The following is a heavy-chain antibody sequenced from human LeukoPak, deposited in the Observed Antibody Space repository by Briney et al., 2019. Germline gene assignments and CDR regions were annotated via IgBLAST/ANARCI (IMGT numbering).Heavy chain of an antibody. V-gene: IGHV3-7*01. CDR1: AFSFSNYN. Sequence: GGSLRLSCAASAFSFSNYNMSWVRQAPGKGLEWVANIKQDGSEKYYVDSVKGRFTISRDNAKNSLYLQMNSLRAEDTAVYYCARLKLLWSNYFDYWGQGTLVTVSS. D-gene: IGHD2-2*01. J-gene: IGHJ4*02. CDR3: ARLKLLWSNYFDY. CDR2: IKQDGSEK.